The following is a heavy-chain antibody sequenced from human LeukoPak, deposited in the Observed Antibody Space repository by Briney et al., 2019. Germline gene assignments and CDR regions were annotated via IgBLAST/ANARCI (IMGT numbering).Heavy chain of an antibody. Sequence: ASVKVSCKASGYTFTSYGISWVRQAPGQGLEWMGWISASNGNTNYAQKLQGRVTMTTDTSTSTAYMELRSLRSDDTAVYYCARDSSSSWYFWFDPWGQGTLVTVSS. CDR2: ISASNGNT. J-gene: IGHJ5*02. D-gene: IGHD6-13*01. V-gene: IGHV1-18*01. CDR1: GYTFTSYG. CDR3: ARDSSSSWYFWFDP.